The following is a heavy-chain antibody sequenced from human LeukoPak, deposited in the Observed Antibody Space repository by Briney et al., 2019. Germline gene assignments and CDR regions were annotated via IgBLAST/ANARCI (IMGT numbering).Heavy chain of an antibody. CDR2: MNPNSAKT. D-gene: IGHD6-13*01. CDR1: GYTFISYD. CDR3: VRQTRIAAASMDV. V-gene: IGHV1-8*01. Sequence: ASVKVSCKASGYTFISYDINWVRQATGQGLEWMGWMNPNSAKTVYAQRFQDRVTLTWNTSISTAYMELSSLRYEDAAVYCCVRQTRIAAASMDVWGQGTTVTVSS. J-gene: IGHJ6*02.